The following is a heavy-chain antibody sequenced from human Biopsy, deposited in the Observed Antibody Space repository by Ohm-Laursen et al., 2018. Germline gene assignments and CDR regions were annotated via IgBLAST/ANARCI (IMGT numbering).Heavy chain of an antibody. Sequence: SQTLSLTCTVYGATFSDYYWSWIRQPPGKGLEWIGQINQSGETKYNPSLQSRVTISAEVSKNQFSLKLRSLTAADTAIYYCGNEVYGRDYWGQGAQVTVSS. V-gene: IGHV4-34*08. D-gene: IGHD4-17*01. CDR1: GATFSDYY. CDR2: INQSGET. CDR3: GNEVYGRDY. J-gene: IGHJ4*02.